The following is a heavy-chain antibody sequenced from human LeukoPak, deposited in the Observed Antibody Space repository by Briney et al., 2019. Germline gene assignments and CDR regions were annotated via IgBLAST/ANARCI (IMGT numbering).Heavy chain of an antibody. CDR3: ARDLKLSGSYYRIHEINDY. CDR1: GFTFSSYG. CDR2: IWYDGSNK. Sequence: GGSLGLSCAASGFTFSSYGMHWVRQAPGKGLEWVAVIWYDGSNKYYADSVKGRFTISRDNSTNTLYLQMNSLRAEDTAVYYCARDLKLSGSYYRIHEINDYWGQGTLVTVSS. D-gene: IGHD1-26*01. V-gene: IGHV3-33*01. J-gene: IGHJ4*02.